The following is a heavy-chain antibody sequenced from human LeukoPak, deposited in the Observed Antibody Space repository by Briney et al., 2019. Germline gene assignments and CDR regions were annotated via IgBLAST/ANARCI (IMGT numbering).Heavy chain of an antibody. CDR3: ARDNYYDSSGYYNNWFDP. Sequence: GGSLRLSCAASGFTFSSYGMHWLRQAPGKGLYWVAFIRYDGKIKYYADTVKGRFTISRDNSKNTLYLQMSSLRAEDTAVYYCARDNYYDSSGYYNNWFDPWGQGTLVTVSS. CDR2: IRYDGKIK. CDR1: GFTFSSYG. V-gene: IGHV3-30*02. D-gene: IGHD3-22*01. J-gene: IGHJ5*02.